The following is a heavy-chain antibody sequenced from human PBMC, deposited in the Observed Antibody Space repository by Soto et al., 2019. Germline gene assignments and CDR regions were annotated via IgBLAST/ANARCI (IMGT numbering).Heavy chain of an antibody. D-gene: IGHD4-17*01. J-gene: IGHJ4*02. CDR3: ATDYGDYPFV. Sequence: QVQLVQSGAEVKKPGSSVKVSCKASGGTFSSYTISWVRQAPGQGLEWMGRNIPILGIANYAQKFQGRVTITADKCTSTAYMELSSLRSEDTAVYYCATDYGDYPFVWGQGALVTVSS. CDR1: GGTFSSYT. CDR2: NIPILGIA. V-gene: IGHV1-69*02.